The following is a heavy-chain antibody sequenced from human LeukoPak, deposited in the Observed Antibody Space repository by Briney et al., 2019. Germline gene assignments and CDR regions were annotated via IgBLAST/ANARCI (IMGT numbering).Heavy chain of an antibody. D-gene: IGHD1-26*01. CDR3: AKPPEVGATVAYFDY. J-gene: IGHJ4*02. CDR2: ISFDGSNQ. V-gene: IGHV3-30*18. Sequence: GGSLRLSCAASGFTFSGHGMHWVRKAPGKGLEWVALISFDGSNQYYADSAKGRFTISRDNSKNTLYLQMSSLRAEDTTVYYCAKPPEVGATVAYFDYWGQGTLVTVSS. CDR1: GFTFSGHG.